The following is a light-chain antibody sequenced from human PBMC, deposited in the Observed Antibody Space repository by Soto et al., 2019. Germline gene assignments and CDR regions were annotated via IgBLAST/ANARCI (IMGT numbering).Light chain of an antibody. CDR3: QQYYSIPYS. Sequence: DIVMTQSPDSLAVSLGERATINCKSSQSVFYSSNNKNYLAWYQQKPGQPPKLLIYWASTRESGVPDRFSGSGSGADFTLTISSLRAVDVAVYYCQQYYSIPYSFGQGTSVEIK. CDR2: WAS. CDR1: QSVFYSSNNKNY. V-gene: IGKV4-1*01. J-gene: IGKJ2*01.